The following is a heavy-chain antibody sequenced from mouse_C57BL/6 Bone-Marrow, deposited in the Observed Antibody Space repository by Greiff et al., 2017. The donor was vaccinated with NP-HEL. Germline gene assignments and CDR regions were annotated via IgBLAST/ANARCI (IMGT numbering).Heavy chain of an antibody. CDR2: IRLKSDNYAT. V-gene: IGHV6-3*01. CDR1: GFTFSNYW. CDR3: AYDGYYSAWFAY. J-gene: IGHJ3*01. D-gene: IGHD2-3*01. Sequence: EVHLVESGGGLVQPGGSMKLSCVASGFTFSNYWMNWVRQSPEKGLEWVAQIRLKSDNYATHYAESVKGRFTISRDDSKSSVYLQMNNLRAEDTGIYYCAYDGYYSAWFAYWGQGTLVTVSA.